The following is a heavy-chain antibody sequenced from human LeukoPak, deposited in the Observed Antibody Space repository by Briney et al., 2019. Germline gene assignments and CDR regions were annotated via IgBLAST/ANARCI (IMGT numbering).Heavy chain of an antibody. CDR3: AKDWPYNYDSSGYFHDY. Sequence: GGSMRLSCAASGFTFSTYGMHWVRQAPGKGLEWVAFIRYDGSNKYYADSVKGRFTISRDNSKNTLYLQMNSLRAEDTAVYYSAKDWPYNYDSSGYFHDYWGQGTLVTVSS. CDR2: IRYDGSNK. J-gene: IGHJ4*02. CDR1: GFTFSTYG. V-gene: IGHV3-30*02. D-gene: IGHD3-22*01.